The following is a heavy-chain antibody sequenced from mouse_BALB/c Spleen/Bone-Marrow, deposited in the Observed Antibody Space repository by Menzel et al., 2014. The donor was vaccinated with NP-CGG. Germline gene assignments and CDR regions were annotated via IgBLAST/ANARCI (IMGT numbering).Heavy chain of an antibody. J-gene: IGHJ1*01. CDR1: GFNIKDTY. V-gene: IGHV14-3*02. CDR2: IDPAIFT. Sequence: EVQLQQSGAELVKPGASVKLSCTASGFNIKDTYLHWVKQRPEQGLHWIGRIDPAIFTKYDPKFQGKATITADTSSNTAYLHLSSLTSEDTAVYYCASYRYGWYFDVWGAGTTVTVSS. D-gene: IGHD2-14*01. CDR3: ASYRYGWYFDV.